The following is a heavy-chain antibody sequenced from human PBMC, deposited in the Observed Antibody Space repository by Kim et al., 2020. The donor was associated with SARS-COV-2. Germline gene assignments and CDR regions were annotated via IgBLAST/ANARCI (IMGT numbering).Heavy chain of an antibody. D-gene: IGHD6-19*01. CDR3: AREIHGSGWSKYYYYYYGMDV. CDR1: GYTFTSYG. Sequence: ASVKVSCKASGYTFTSYGISWVRQAPGQGLEWMGWISAYNGNTNYAQKLQGRVTMTTDTSTSTAYMELRSLRSDDTAVYYCAREIHGSGWSKYYYYYYGMDVWGQGTTVTVSS. V-gene: IGHV1-18*04. J-gene: IGHJ6*02. CDR2: ISAYNGNT.